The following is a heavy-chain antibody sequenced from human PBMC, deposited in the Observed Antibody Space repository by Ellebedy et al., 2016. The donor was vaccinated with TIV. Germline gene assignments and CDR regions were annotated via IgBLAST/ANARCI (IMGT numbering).Heavy chain of an antibody. Sequence: AASVKVSCKASGYTFTSYYMHWVRQAPGQGLEWMGIINPSGGSTSYAQKFQGRVTMTRDTSISTAYMELSGLRSDDTAVYYCARDHSGYDYPLYGGQQLVDNWFDPWGQGTLVTVSS. D-gene: IGHD5-12*01. CDR3: ARDHSGYDYPLYGGQQLVDNWFDP. CDR2: INPSGGST. V-gene: IGHV1-46*01. J-gene: IGHJ5*02. CDR1: GYTFTSYY.